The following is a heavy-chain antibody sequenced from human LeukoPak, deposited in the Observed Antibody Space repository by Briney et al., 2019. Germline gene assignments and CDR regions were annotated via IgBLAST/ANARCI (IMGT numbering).Heavy chain of an antibody. Sequence: GGSLRLSCAASGFTFSNYAMSWVRQAPGQGLEWVSSIIGSGGSTYYADSVKGRFTISRDNSKNTLYLQMNSLRAGDTAVYYCARGVSGYNWNYYYYWGQGTLVTVSS. V-gene: IGHV3-23*01. J-gene: IGHJ4*02. CDR1: GFTFSNYA. CDR3: ARGVSGYNWNYYYY. CDR2: IIGSGGST. D-gene: IGHD1-20*01.